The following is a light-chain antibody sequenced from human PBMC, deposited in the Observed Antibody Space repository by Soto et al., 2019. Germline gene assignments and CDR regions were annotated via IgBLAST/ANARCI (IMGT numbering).Light chain of an antibody. CDR1: SSDVGGYNY. CDR2: EVS. J-gene: IGLJ1*01. CDR3: SSYTSSSTLEGYV. V-gene: IGLV2-14*01. Sequence: QSVLTQPASVSGSPGQSITISCTGTSSDVGGYNYVSWYQQHPGKAPKLMIYEVSNRPSGVSNRFSGSESGNTASLTISGLQAEDEADSYCSSYTSSSTLEGYVFGTGTKVTVL.